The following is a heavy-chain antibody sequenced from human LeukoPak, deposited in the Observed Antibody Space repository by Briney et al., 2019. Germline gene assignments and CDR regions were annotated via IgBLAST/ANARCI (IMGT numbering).Heavy chain of an antibody. CDR2: ISSSSSTI. J-gene: IGHJ4*02. D-gene: IGHD6-19*01. CDR3: ARSQWLLHFDY. CDR1: GFTFSSYS. Sequence: GGSGRLSCAASGFTFSSYSMNWVRQAPGKGLEWVSYISSSSSTIYYADSVKGRFTISRDNAKNSLYLQMNSLRAEDTAVYYCARSQWLLHFDYWGQGTLVTVSS. V-gene: IGHV3-48*04.